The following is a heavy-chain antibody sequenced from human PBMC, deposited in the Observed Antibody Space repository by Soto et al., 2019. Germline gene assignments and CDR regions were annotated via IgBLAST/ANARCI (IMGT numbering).Heavy chain of an antibody. CDR2: ISTYNGNT. CDR3: ARDLRSTMVTSTFDY. CDR1: GYTFTSYG. Sequence: ASVKVSCKASGYTFTSYGISWVRQAPGQGLEWMGWISTYNGNTDYAQNLQGRVTMTTDTSTSTAYMELRSLRSDDTAVYYCARDLRSTMVTSTFDYWGQGTQVTVSS. D-gene: IGHD3-10*01. V-gene: IGHV1-18*01. J-gene: IGHJ4*02.